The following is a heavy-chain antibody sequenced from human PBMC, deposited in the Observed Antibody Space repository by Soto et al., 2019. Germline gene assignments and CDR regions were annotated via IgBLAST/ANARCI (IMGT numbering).Heavy chain of an antibody. Sequence: TLSLTCTVSGGSNSSGGYYWSWIRKHPGKGLEWIGYIYYSGSTYYNPSLKSRVTISVDTSKNQFSLKLSSVTAADTAVYYCARVRGSSGYHDAFDIWGQGTMVTVSS. D-gene: IGHD3-22*01. CDR1: GGSNSSGGYY. CDR2: IYYSGST. J-gene: IGHJ3*02. V-gene: IGHV4-31*03. CDR3: ARVRGSSGYHDAFDI.